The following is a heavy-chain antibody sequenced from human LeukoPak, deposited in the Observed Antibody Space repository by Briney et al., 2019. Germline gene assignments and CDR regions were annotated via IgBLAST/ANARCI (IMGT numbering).Heavy chain of an antibody. CDR1: GYTFTGYY. CDR3: ARSTVASYYFDY. J-gene: IGHJ4*02. V-gene: IGHV1-2*02. CDR2: INPNSGGT. D-gene: IGHD4-17*01. Sequence: ASVKVSCKASGYTFTGYYMHWVRQAPGQGLEWMGWINPNSGGTNYAQKFPGRVTMTRDTSISTAYMELSRLRSDDTAVYYCARSTVASYYFDYWGQGTLVTVSS.